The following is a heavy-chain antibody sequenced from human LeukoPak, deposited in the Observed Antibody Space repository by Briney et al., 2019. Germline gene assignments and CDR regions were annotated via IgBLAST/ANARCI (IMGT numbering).Heavy chain of an antibody. V-gene: IGHV3-30-3*01. Sequence: PGGSLRLSCAASGFTFSSYAMHWVRQAPGKGLEWVAVISYDGSNKYYADSVKGRFTISRDNSKNTLYLQMSSLGAEDTAVYSCAKALRTAAAVGGFDVWGQGTLVTVSS. CDR2: ISYDGSNK. CDR1: GFTFSSYA. CDR3: AKALRTAAAVGGFDV. J-gene: IGHJ3*01. D-gene: IGHD1-1*01.